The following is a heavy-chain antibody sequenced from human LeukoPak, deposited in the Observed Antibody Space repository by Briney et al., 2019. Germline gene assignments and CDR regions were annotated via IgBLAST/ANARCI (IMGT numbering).Heavy chain of an antibody. Sequence: ASVKVSCKVSGYTLTELSMHWVRQAPGKGLEWMGGFDPEDGETIYAQKFQGRVTMTEDTSTDRAYRELSSLRSEDTAVYYCATSSYYYDSSGYFGWFDPWGQGTLVTVSS. CDR2: FDPEDGET. V-gene: IGHV1-24*01. CDR1: GYTLTELS. CDR3: ATSSYYYDSSGYFGWFDP. D-gene: IGHD3-22*01. J-gene: IGHJ5*02.